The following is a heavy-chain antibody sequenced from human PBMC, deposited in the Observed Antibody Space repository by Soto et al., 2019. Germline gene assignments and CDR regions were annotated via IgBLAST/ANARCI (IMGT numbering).Heavy chain of an antibody. Sequence: GSLRLSCAASGFTFSNAWMSWVRQAPGKGLEWVGRIKSKTDGGTTDYAAPVKGRFTISRDDSKNTLYLQMNSLKTEDTAVYYRTTDIVVVPAATPVWGQGTTVTVSS. CDR2: IKSKTDGGTT. CDR1: GFTFSNAW. V-gene: IGHV3-15*01. CDR3: TTDIVVVPAATPV. J-gene: IGHJ6*02. D-gene: IGHD2-2*01.